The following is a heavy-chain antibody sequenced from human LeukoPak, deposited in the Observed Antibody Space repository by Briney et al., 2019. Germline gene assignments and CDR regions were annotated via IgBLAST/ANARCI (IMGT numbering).Heavy chain of an antibody. V-gene: IGHV4-59*08. D-gene: IGHD2-15*01. CDR1: GGSISSYY. J-gene: IGHJ5*02. Sequence: PSETLSLTCTVYGGSISSYYWSWIRQPPGKGLEWIGYIYYSGSTNYNPSLKSRVTISVDTSKNQFSLKLSSVTAADTAVYYCASADYRCSGGSCLYNWFDPWGQGTLVTVSS. CDR2: IYYSGST. CDR3: ASADYRCSGGSCLYNWFDP.